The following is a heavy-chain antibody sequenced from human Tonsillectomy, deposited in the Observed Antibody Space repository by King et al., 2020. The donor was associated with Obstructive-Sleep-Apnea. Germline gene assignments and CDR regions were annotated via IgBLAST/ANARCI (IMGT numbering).Heavy chain of an antibody. CDR2: CHHSGST. CDR3: ARDDGD. V-gene: IGHV4-38-2*02. Sequence: VQLQESGPGLVKPSETLSLTCTVSGYSISGGYFWGWIRQPPGKGLEWLGSCHHSGSTYNNPSLKSRLTISMDTSKNQFSLRLSSVTAADTALYFCARDDGDWGRGTLVTVSS. D-gene: IGHD4-17*01. J-gene: IGHJ4*02. CDR1: GYSISGGYF.